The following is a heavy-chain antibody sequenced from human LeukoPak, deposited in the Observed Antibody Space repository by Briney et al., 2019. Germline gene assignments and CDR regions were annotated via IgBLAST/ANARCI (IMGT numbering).Heavy chain of an antibody. CDR1: GGSISSYY. D-gene: IGHD2-2*01. CDR3: ARGPIGYCSSTSCSPYSSFDY. Sequence: PSETLSLTCTVSGGSISSYYWSWIRQPPGKGLEWIGYIYYSGSTNYNPSLKSRVTISVDTSKNQFSLKLSSVTAADTAVYYCARGPIGYCSSTSCSPYSSFDYWGQGTLVTVSS. J-gene: IGHJ4*02. CDR2: IYYSGST. V-gene: IGHV4-59*08.